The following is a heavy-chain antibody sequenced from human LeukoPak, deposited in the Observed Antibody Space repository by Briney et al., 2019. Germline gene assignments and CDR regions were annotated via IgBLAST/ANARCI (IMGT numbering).Heavy chain of an antibody. V-gene: IGHV1-69*05. D-gene: IGHD2-15*01. J-gene: IGHJ5*02. CDR2: IIPIFGTA. Sequence: SVKVSCKASGGTFSSYAISWVRQAPGQGLEWMGGIIPIFGTANYAQKFRGRVTITTDESTSTAYMELSSLRSEDTAVYYCARNRARVGYCSGGSCYVNWFDPWGQGTLVTVSS. CDR1: GGTFSSYA. CDR3: ARNRARVGYCSGGSCYVNWFDP.